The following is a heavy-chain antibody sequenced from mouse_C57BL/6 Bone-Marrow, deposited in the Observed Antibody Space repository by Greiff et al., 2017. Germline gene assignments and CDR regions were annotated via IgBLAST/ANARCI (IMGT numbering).Heavy chain of an antibody. Sequence: QVHVKQSGAELARPGASVKMSCKASGYTFTSYTMHWVKQRPGQGLEWIGYINPSRCYTKYNQKFKDKATLTADKSSSTAYMQLSSLTSEDSAVYYCARSETAQALDYWGQGTTLTVSS. D-gene: IGHD3-2*02. V-gene: IGHV1-4*01. CDR3: ARSETAQALDY. CDR1: GYTFTSYT. J-gene: IGHJ2*01. CDR2: INPSRCYT.